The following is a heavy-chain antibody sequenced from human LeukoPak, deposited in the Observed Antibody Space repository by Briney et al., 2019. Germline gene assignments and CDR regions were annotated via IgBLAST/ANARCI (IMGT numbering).Heavy chain of an antibody. J-gene: IGHJ4*02. V-gene: IGHV1-8*03. CDR2: VTPDSGNT. CDR3: VALAR. CDR1: GYTFINYD. Sequence: ASVKVSCKTSGYTFINYDINWVRQASGQGLERMGYVTPDSGNTGYAQKFRGRITITSDTSKSTAYMDLSSLKSDDTAVYYCVALARWGQGTLVTVSS. D-gene: IGHD3-3*02.